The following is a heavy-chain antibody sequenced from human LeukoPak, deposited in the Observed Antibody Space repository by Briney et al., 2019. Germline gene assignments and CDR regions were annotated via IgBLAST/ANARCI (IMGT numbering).Heavy chain of an antibody. V-gene: IGHV1-8*01. D-gene: IGHD6-13*01. Sequence: GASVKVSCKASGYTFSSYDFNWVQQAAGQGLEWLGWMNPNSGNTGYAQKFQGRVTMTRNTSISTAYLELSSLGSEDTAVYYCTRGAGGILFGTWGQGTLVTVSS. J-gene: IGHJ5*02. CDR2: MNPNSGNT. CDR1: GYTFSSYD. CDR3: TRGAGGILFGT.